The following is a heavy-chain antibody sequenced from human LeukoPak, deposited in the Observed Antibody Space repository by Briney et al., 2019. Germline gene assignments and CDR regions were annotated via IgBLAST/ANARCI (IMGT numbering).Heavy chain of an antibody. CDR2: INPNSGGT. CDR1: VYTFTGYY. CDR3: ARVYYDFWSGYYLSDNWFDP. D-gene: IGHD3-3*01. J-gene: IGHJ5*02. V-gene: IGHV1-2*04. Sequence: ASVKVSCKASVYTFTGYYMHWVRQAPGQGFEWMGRINPNSGGTNYAQKFQGWVTMTRDTSISTAYLELRRLRSDDTAVYYCARVYYDFWSGYYLSDNWFDPWGQGTLVTVSS.